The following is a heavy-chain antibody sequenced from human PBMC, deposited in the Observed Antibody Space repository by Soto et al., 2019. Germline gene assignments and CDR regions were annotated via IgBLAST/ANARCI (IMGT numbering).Heavy chain of an antibody. D-gene: IGHD4-17*01. CDR3: ASSWAVTTPRGGYYYGMDV. CDR2: ISGSGGST. J-gene: IGHJ6*02. V-gene: IGHV3-23*01. CDR1: GFTFSSYA. Sequence: EVQLLESGGGLVQPGGSLRLSCAASGFTFSSYAMSCVRQAPGKGLEWGSAISGSGGSTYYADSVKGRFTSSRDNSKNTLYLQMNSLRAEDTAVYYCASSWAVTTPRGGYYYGMDVWGQGTTVTVSS.